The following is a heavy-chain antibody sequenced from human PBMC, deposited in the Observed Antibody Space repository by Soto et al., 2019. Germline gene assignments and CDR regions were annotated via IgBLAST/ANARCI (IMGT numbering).Heavy chain of an antibody. CDR2: ISDTGGST. CDR1: GFSFSDFA. D-gene: IGHD5-12*01. CDR3: ARDPWRSPVAINWIHP. Sequence: GGSLRLSCAASGFSFSDFALTWVRQAPGTGLEWVSSISDTGGSTYYADSVKGRFSISRDNSKNTVYLQMSGLTAEDTAVYYCARDPWRSPVAINWIHPSGQATPVTVSS. J-gene: IGHJ5*02. V-gene: IGHV3-23*01.